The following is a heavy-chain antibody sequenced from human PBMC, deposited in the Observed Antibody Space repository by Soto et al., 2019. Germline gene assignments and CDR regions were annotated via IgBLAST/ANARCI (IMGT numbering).Heavy chain of an antibody. J-gene: IGHJ4*02. CDR1: GGSLSSSW. CDR2: IYPGDSDT. CDR3: ARHLYYYDSSGYYYY. V-gene: IGHV5-51*01. Sequence: GESVKISCEGCGGSLSSSWMGQLRQIPGKGLEWMGIIYPGDSDTRYSPSFQGQVTTSADKSISTAYLPWSSLQASDTAMSYCARHLYYYDSSGYYYYWGQGTFVTVYS. D-gene: IGHD3-22*01.